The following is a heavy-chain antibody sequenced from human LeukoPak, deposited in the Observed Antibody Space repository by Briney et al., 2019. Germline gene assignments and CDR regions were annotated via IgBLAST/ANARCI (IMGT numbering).Heavy chain of an antibody. CDR3: ARSVEGYCRGGSCYSYSYYMDV. CDR1: GGSISSTNW. J-gene: IGHJ6*03. V-gene: IGHV4-4*02. D-gene: IGHD2-15*01. CDR2: IFHSGGT. Sequence: SETLSLTCAVSGGSISSTNWWSWVRQPPGKGLEWIGEIFHSGGTNYNPSLKSRISLSVDTSKNQFSLKLSSVTAADTAVYYCARSVEGYCRGGSCYSYSYYMDVWGKGTTVTVSS.